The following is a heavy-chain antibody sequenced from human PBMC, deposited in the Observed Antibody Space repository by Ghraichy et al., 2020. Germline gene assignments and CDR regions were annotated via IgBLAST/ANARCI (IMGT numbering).Heavy chain of an antibody. D-gene: IGHD3-10*01. CDR2: VKQDGSEA. CDR1: GFTFSTYW. Sequence: LSLTCAASGFTFSTYWMSWVRQAPGKGLEWVASVKQDGSEAYSVDSVEGRFTISRDNANDSLFLQMNSLRAEDTAVYYCARNLAPMIRGVFVYWGQGTPVTVSS. J-gene: IGHJ4*02. V-gene: IGHV3-7*01. CDR3: ARNLAPMIRGVFVY.